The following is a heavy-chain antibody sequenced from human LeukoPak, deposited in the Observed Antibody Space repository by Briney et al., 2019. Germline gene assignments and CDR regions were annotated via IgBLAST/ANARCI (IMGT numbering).Heavy chain of an antibody. CDR3: ARAESYGDLPWYFDL. J-gene: IGHJ2*01. Sequence: APPRVSCKAPGGTFSSYATSWVHQTLEQGLEWRGRIIPILGIANYAQKFQGRVTITADKSTSTAYMELSSLRSEDTAVYYCARAESYGDLPWYFDLWGRGTLVTVSS. D-gene: IGHD4-17*01. V-gene: IGHV1-69*04. CDR1: GGTFSSYA. CDR2: IIPILGIA.